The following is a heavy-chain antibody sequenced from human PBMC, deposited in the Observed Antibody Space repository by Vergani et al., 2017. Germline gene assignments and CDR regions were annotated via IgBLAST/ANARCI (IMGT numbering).Heavy chain of an antibody. CDR1: GGSISSYY. D-gene: IGHD2-2*01. CDR3: ARLTIGYCSSTSCDDWFDP. Sequence: QVQLQESGPGLVKPSETLSLTCTVSGGSISSYYWSWIRQPPGKGLEWIGYIYYSGSTNYNPSLKSRVTISVDTSKNQFSLKLSSVTAADTAVYYCARLTIGYCSSTSCDDWFDPWGQGTLVTVSS. J-gene: IGHJ5*02. V-gene: IGHV4-59*01. CDR2: IYYSGST.